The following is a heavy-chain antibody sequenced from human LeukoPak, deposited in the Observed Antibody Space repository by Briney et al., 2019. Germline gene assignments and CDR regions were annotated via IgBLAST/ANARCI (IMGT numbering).Heavy chain of an antibody. D-gene: IGHD6-6*01. CDR1: GFTFRTYW. V-gene: IGHV3-7*01. J-gene: IGHJ4*02. CDR3: ARLIGDRTIYDY. Sequence: GGSLRLSCAASGFTFRTYWMSWVRQAPGKGLEWVASINQGGSETYYVESVKGRFTISRDNAMNSFFLQMNSLSAEDTAVYYCARLIGDRTIYDYWGQGTLVTVSS. CDR2: INQGGSET.